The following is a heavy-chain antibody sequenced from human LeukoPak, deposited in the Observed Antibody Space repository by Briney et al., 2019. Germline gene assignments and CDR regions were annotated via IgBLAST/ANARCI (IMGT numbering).Heavy chain of an antibody. J-gene: IGHJ4*02. CDR3: ARAGYYGSGSQDTFDY. D-gene: IGHD3-10*01. CDR2: TWYDGSSN. V-gene: IGHV3-33*01. CDR1: GFTFSSYG. Sequence: GGSLRLSCAASGFTFSSYGMHWVRQAPGQGLEWVAVTWYDGSSNYYADSVMGRFAISRDNSKNTVYLQMNSLRVEDTAVYFCARAGYYGSGSQDTFDYGGQGTVVTVSA.